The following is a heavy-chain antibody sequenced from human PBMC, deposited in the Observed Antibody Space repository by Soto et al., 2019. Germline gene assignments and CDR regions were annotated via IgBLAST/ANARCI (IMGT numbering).Heavy chain of an antibody. CDR2: ISSSGSTI. CDR1: GFPFSDYY. V-gene: IGHV3-11*01. CDR3: ARWGVVAATPPFDY. Sequence: TGGCLRLSCAASGFPFSDYYMSWIRTATGKGLEWVSYISSSGSTIYYADSVKGRFTIPRDNAKNSLYLQMNSLRAEDTAVYYCARWGVVAATPPFDYWGQGTLVTVSS. J-gene: IGHJ4*02. D-gene: IGHD2-15*01.